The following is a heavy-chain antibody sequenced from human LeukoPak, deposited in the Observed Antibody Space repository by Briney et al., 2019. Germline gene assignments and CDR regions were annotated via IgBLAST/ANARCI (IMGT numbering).Heavy chain of an antibody. J-gene: IGHJ3*02. D-gene: IGHD4-17*01. CDR2: IKQDGSEK. CDR1: GFTFSSYW. V-gene: IGHV3-7*04. CDR3: ARIHDYGDYSDAFDI. Sequence: GGSLRLSRAPSGFTFSSYWMSWVRPAARKGREWVANIKQDGSEKYYVDSVKGRFTISRDNAKNSLYLQMNSLRAEDTAVYYCARIHDYGDYSDAFDIWGQGTMVTVSS.